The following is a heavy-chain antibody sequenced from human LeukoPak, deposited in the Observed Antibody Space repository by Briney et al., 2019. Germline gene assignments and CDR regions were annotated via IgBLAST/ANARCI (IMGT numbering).Heavy chain of an antibody. D-gene: IGHD4-23*01. CDR1: GGSISGYY. CDR3: ARIRRYDYDGFRPGWVYWYFDV. CDR2: IYYNGST. Sequence: SETLTLTCSVSGGSISGYYWSWIRQPPGKGLEWIGFIYYNGSTNYNPSLKSRITISVDTSKNQFSLKLNSVTAADTAIFYCARIRRYDYDGFRPGWVYWYFDVWGRGTLVTVSS. J-gene: IGHJ2*01. V-gene: IGHV4-59*01.